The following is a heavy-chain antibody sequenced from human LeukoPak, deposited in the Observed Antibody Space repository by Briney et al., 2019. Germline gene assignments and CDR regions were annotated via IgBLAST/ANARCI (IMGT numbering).Heavy chain of an antibody. J-gene: IGHJ4*02. CDR2: INSDGSST. CDR1: GFTFSSYW. CDR3: ARMNYYGSGIDY. Sequence: PGGSLRLSCAASGFTFSSYWMHWVRQAPGKGLVWVSRINSDGSSTSYADSVKGRFTISRDNAKNTLYLQMNSLRAEDTAEYYCARMNYYGSGIDYWGQGTLVTVSS. V-gene: IGHV3-74*01. D-gene: IGHD3-10*01.